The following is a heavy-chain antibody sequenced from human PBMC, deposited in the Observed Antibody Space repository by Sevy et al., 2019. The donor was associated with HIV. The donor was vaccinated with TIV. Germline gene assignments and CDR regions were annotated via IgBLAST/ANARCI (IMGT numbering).Heavy chain of an antibody. Sequence: GGSLRLSCTTSGFTFGDYGMSWFRQAPGKGLEWIGFIRSKPYGGATEYAASVKGRFTISRHESKSIASLQMSSLKTEDTAVYYWSRVPPPRLCSSASCYEGDYYYYGMDVWGQGTTVTVSS. CDR2: IRSKPYGGAT. D-gene: IGHD2-2*01. CDR3: SRVPPPRLCSSASCYEGDYYYYGMDV. V-gene: IGHV3-49*03. CDR1: GFTFGDYG. J-gene: IGHJ6*02.